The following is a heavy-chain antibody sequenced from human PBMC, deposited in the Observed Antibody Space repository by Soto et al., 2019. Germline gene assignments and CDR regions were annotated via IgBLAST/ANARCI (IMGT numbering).Heavy chain of an antibody. D-gene: IGHD3-16*01. CDR2: ISSSSSYI. Sequence: GESLSLSCPASGFPFSSYSMNWVSHAQGKGLEWVSSISSSSSYIYYADSVKGRFTISRDNAKNSLYLQMNSLRAEDTAVDDCARAPWAPIDYYFADWGRGTPVAVSS. CDR1: GFPFSSYS. CDR3: ARAPWAPIDYYFAD. V-gene: IGHV3-21*01. J-gene: IGHJ4*02.